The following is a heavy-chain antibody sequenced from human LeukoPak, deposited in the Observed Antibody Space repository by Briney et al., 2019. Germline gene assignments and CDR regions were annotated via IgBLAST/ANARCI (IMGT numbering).Heavy chain of an antibody. CDR2: INPNSGGT. D-gene: IGHD1-26*01. Sequence: GASLKVTCDASGYTFSGDYMHWMRQAPPQGLELMGLINPNSGGTNYSQQIQGRVTMTRDTPISTAYMELSGMRSDDTAVYCCARDGSGVMGATHDFDDWGQGTLVTVSS. J-gene: IGHJ4*02. CDR3: ARDGSGVMGATHDFDD. CDR1: GYTFSGDY. V-gene: IGHV1-2*02.